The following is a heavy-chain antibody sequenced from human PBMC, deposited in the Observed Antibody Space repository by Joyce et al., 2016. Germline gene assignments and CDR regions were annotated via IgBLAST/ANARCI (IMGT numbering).Heavy chain of an antibody. CDR3: ARGLGTPYGMDV. D-gene: IGHD7-27*01. J-gene: IGHJ6*02. CDR1: GGSISIHY. Sequence: QVQLQESGPGLVKPSETLSLTCTVSGGSISIHYWSWTRQPPGKRLEWMGYIYYSGSTNYIPALKSRVTISVDTSKNQFSLKLRSVSAADTAVYYCARGLGTPYGMDVWGQGTTVTVSS. CDR2: IYYSGST. V-gene: IGHV4-59*11.